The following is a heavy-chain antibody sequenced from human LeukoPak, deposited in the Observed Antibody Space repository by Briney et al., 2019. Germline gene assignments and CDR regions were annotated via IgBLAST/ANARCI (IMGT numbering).Heavy chain of an antibody. CDR2: IYHSGST. Sequence: PSETLSLTCTVSGGSISSDGYYWSWIRQHPGKGLEWIGYIYHSGSTYYNPSLKSRVTISVDTSKNQFSLKLNSVTAADTAVYYCASDSGSGPRGHDYWGQGTLVTVSS. J-gene: IGHJ4*02. D-gene: IGHD3-10*01. CDR3: ASDSGSGPRGHDY. CDR1: GGSISSDGYY. V-gene: IGHV4-31*03.